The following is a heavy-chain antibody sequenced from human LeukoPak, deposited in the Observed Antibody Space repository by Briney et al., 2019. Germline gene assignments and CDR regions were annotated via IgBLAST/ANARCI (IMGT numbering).Heavy chain of an antibody. CDR1: GYTFTGYY. CDR3: ARDHGYSSSWYAFDI. Sequence: GASVKVSCKASGYTFTGYYMHWVRQAPGQGLEWMGWINPNSGGTNYAQKFQGRVTMTRDMSISTAYMELSRLRSDDTAVYYCARDHGYSSSWYAFDIWGQGTMVTVSS. CDR2: INPNSGGT. J-gene: IGHJ3*02. D-gene: IGHD6-13*01. V-gene: IGHV1-2*02.